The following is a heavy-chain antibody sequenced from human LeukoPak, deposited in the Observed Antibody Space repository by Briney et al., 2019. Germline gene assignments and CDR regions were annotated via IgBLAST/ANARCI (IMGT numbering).Heavy chain of an antibody. J-gene: IGHJ4*02. V-gene: IGHV1-2*02. D-gene: IGHD3-22*01. Sequence: ASVKVSCKASGYTFTSYGISWVRQAPGQGLEWMGWINPNSGGTNYAQKFQGRVTMTRDTSISTAYMELSRLRSDDTAVYYCARGSYYYDSSDLLRSLGYWGQGTLVTVSS. CDR2: INPNSGGT. CDR3: ARGSYYYDSSDLLRSLGY. CDR1: GYTFTSYG.